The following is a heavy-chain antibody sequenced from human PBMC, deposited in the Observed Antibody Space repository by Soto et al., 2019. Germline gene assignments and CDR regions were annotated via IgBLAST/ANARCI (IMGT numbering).Heavy chain of an antibody. V-gene: IGHV4-59*01. D-gene: IGHD3-9*01. CDR3: ARGNFDWLSLYFDY. Sequence: SETLSLTCTVSGSSISSYSWSWIRQPPGKGLECIGYIFYNGNTNYNPSLTSRVSISLDTSKSQFSLKLSSVTAADTAVYYCARGNFDWLSLYFDYWGQGILVTVS. J-gene: IGHJ4*02. CDR2: IFYNGNT. CDR1: GSSISSYS.